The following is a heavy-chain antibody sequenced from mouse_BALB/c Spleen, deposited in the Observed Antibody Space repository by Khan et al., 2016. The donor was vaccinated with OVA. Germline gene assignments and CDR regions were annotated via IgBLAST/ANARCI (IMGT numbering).Heavy chain of an antibody. Sequence: QVQLKQSGPGLVAPSQSLSITCTVSGFSLTGYGVNWVRQPPGKGLEWLGMILGDGSTDYNSALKSRLSISKDNSKSPVFLKMNSLQTDDTARYYCARAYFGNYREAMDYWGQGTSVTVSS. D-gene: IGHD2-10*01. J-gene: IGHJ4*01. CDR2: ILGDGST. V-gene: IGHV2-6-7*01. CDR3: ARAYFGNYREAMDY. CDR1: GFSLTGYG.